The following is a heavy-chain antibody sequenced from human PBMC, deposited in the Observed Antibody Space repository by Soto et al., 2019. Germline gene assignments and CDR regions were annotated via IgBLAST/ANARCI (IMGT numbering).Heavy chain of an antibody. J-gene: IGHJ1*01. CDR2: INWNSGSI. D-gene: IGHD6-13*01. V-gene: IGHV3-9*01. Sequence: EVQLVESGGGLVQPGRSLRLSCAASGFTFDDNAMHWVRQVPGKGLEWVSGINWNSGSIGYGDSVKGRFAISRDNAKNSLHLQRNSLSAEDTAFYYCVKDESINWYSGHFRHWGQGTLVTVSS. CDR1: GFTFDDNA. CDR3: VKDESINWYSGHFRH.